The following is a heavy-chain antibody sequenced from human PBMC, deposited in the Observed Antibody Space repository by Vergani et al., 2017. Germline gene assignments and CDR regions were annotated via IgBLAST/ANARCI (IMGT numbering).Heavy chain of an antibody. J-gene: IGHJ6*02. V-gene: IGHV4-34*01. CDR1: GGSFSGYY. CDR2: INHSGST. Sequence: QVQLQQWGAGLLKPSETLSLTCAVYGGSFSGYYWSWIRQPPGKGLEWIGEINHSGSTNYNPSLKSRVTISVDTSKNQFSLKLSSVTAAYTAVYYCARGRRGGVVRGVMDYGMDVWGQGTTVTVSS. D-gene: IGHD3-10*01. CDR3: ARGRRGGVVRGVMDYGMDV.